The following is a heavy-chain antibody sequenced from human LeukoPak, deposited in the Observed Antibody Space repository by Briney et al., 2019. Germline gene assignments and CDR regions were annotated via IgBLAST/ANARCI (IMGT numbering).Heavy chain of an antibody. J-gene: IGHJ4*02. CDR2: ISGSGGST. CDR1: GFTFSSYG. CDR3: AKDRRCPDY. Sequence: PPGGTLRLSCAASGFTFSSYGMSWVRQAPGKGLEWVSAISGSGGSTYYADSVKGRFTISRDNSKNTLYLQMNSLRAEDTAVYYCAKDRRCPDYWGQGTLVTVSS. V-gene: IGHV3-23*01. D-gene: IGHD2-8*01.